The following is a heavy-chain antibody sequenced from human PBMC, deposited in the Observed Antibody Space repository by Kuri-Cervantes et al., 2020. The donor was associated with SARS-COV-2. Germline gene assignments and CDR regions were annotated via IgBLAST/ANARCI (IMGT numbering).Heavy chain of an antibody. CDR3: ASLDHGLGSYYHTFPHDY. Sequence: GESLKISCAASGFIFSSYSMNWVRQAPGKGLEWVSSISSSSSYIYYADSVKGRFTISRDNAKNSLYLQMNSLRAEDTAVYYCASLDHGLGSYYHTFPHDYWGLGTQGTVSS. D-gene: IGHD3-10*01. J-gene: IGHJ4*02. V-gene: IGHV3-21*01. CDR1: GFIFSSYS. CDR2: ISSSSSYI.